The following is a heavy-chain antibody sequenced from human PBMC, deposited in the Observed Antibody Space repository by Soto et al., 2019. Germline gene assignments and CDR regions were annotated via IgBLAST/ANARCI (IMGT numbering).Heavy chain of an antibody. CDR2: IYYSGST. Sequence: QVQLQESGPGLVKPSETLSLTCTVSGGSISSYYWSWIRQPPGKGLEWIGYIYYSGSTNYNPSLKSRVTISVDTSKNQFSLKLSSVTAADTAVYYCARVGGSGRVGGYLGQGTLVTVSS. V-gene: IGHV4-59*01. D-gene: IGHD3-16*01. CDR3: ARVGGSGRVGGY. CDR1: GGSISSYY. J-gene: IGHJ4*02.